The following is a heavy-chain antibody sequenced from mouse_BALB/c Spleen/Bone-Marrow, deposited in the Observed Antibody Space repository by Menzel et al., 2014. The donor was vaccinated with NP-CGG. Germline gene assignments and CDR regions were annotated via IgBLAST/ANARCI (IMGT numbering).Heavy chain of an antibody. CDR2: ISYSGST. D-gene: IGHD1-1*01. V-gene: IGHV3-2*02. CDR1: GYSITSDYA. J-gene: IGHJ2*01. Sequence: DVQLQESGPGLVKPSQSLSLPCTVTGYSITSDYAWNWIRQFPGNKLEWMGYISYSGSTSYNPSLKSRISITQDTSKNQFFLQLNSVTTEDTATYYCARSVYYGSSYVDYWGQGTTLTVSS. CDR3: ARSVYYGSSYVDY.